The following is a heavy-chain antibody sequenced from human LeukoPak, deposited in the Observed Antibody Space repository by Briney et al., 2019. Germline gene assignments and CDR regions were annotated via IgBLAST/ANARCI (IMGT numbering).Heavy chain of an antibody. CDR1: GYTFTSYG. D-gene: IGHD3-16*01. CDR3: ARDVREAYYYYGMDV. V-gene: IGHV1-69*04. J-gene: IGHJ6*02. CDR2: IIPILGIA. Sequence: ASVKVSCKASGYTFTSYGISWGRPAPGQGLEWMGRIIPILGIANYAQKFQGRVTITADKSTSTAYMELSSLRSEDTAVYYCARDVREAYYYYGMDVWGQGTTVTVSS.